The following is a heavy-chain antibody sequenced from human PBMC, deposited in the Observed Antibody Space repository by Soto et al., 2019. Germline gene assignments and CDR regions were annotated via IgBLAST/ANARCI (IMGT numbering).Heavy chain of an antibody. CDR1: GGSISSYY. V-gene: IGHV4-59*01. D-gene: IGHD1-1*01. J-gene: IGHJ5*02. Sequence: SDTLSLTCTVSGGSISSYYWSWIRQPPGKGLEWIGYIYYSGSTNYNPSLKSRVTISVDTSKNQFSLKLSSVTAADTAVYYCARDLWRWNDERWFDPWGQGTLVTVSS. CDR2: IYYSGST. CDR3: ARDLWRWNDERWFDP.